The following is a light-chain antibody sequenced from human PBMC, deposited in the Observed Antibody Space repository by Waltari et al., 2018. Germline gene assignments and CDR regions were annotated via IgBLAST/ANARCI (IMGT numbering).Light chain of an antibody. J-gene: IGKJ4*01. V-gene: IGKV3-15*01. Sequence: TQSPATLSVSPGERVTLSCKASQSIDNNLAWYQQKPGQAPRLLIYGASTRASGVPARFSGSGSGTEFTLTISSLQSEDCAVFYCQQYNRWPPLTFGGGTKVEIK. CDR3: QQYNRWPPLT. CDR2: GAS. CDR1: QSIDNN.